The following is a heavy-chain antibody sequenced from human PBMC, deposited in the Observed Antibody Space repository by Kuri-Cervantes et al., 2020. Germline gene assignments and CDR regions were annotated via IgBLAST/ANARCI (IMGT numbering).Heavy chain of an antibody. CDR3: ARGLYIDSSGISASFAY. J-gene: IGHJ4*02. CDR2: INPNSGGT. CDR1: GYTFTGYY. Sequence: ASVKVSCKASGYTFTGYYMHWVRQAPGQGLEWMRWINPNSGGTNYAQKFQGRVTMTRDTSISTAYMELSRLRSDDTAVYYCARGLYIDSSGISASFAYWGQGTLVTVSS. D-gene: IGHD3-22*01. V-gene: IGHV1-2*02.